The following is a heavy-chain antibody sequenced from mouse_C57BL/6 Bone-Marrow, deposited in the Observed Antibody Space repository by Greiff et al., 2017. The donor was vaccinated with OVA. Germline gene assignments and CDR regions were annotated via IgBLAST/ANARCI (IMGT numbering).Heavy chain of an antibody. CDR3: ARWVDY. CDR1: GYAFSSSW. V-gene: IGHV1-82*01. J-gene: IGHJ4*01. CDR2: IYPGDGDT. Sequence: VQLQQSGPELVKPGASVKISCKASGYAFSSSWMNWVKQRPGKGLEWIGRIYPGDGDTNYNGKFKGKATLTADKSSSTAYMQLSSLTSEDAAVYFCARWVDYWGQGTAVTVSS.